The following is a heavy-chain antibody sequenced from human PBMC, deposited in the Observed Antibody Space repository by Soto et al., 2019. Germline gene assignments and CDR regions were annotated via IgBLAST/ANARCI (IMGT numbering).Heavy chain of an antibody. J-gene: IGHJ5*02. CDR1: GGTFSSYA. CDR2: IIPIFGTA. CDR3: ARGGGYSSGGEKWFDP. V-gene: IGHV1-69*13. D-gene: IGHD6-19*01. Sequence: SVKVSCKASGGTFSSYAISWVRQAPGQGLEWMGGIIPIFGTANYAQKFQGRVTITADESTSTAYMELSSLRSEDTAVYYCARGGGYSSGGEKWFDPWGQGTLVTVSS.